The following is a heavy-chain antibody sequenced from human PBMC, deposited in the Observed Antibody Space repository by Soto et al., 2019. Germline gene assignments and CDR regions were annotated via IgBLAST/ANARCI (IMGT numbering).Heavy chain of an antibody. D-gene: IGHD2-2*02. J-gene: IGHJ4*02. V-gene: IGHV4-59*01. CDR1: GGSISSYY. CDR2: IYYSGST. Sequence: SETLSLTCTVSGGSISSYYWSWIRQPPGKGLEWIGYIYYSGSTNYNPSLKSRVTISVDTSKNQFSLKLSSVTAADTAVYYCARAGLTAELVVPAAIGGPFDYWGQGTLVTVSS. CDR3: ARAGLTAELVVPAAIGGPFDY.